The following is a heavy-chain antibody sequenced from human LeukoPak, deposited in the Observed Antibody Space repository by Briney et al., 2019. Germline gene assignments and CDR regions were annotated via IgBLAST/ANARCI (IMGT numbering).Heavy chain of an antibody. CDR3: AKEYDSGGYGANFDY. V-gene: IGHV3-23*01. D-gene: IGHD3-10*01. Sequence: GGSLRLSCAASGFTFSSYAMSWVRQAPGKGLEWVSAISGSGGSTYYADSVKGRFTISRDNSKNTMYLQMNSLRAEDTAVYYCAKEYDSGGYGANFDYWGQGTLVTVSS. CDR1: GFTFSSYA. CDR2: ISGSGGST. J-gene: IGHJ4*02.